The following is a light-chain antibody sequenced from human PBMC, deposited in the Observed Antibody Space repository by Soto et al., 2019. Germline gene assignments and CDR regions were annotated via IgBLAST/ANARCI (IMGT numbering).Light chain of an antibody. CDR3: QQYGKSPQIN. CDR2: GAS. CDR1: QSVRNNY. J-gene: IGKJ5*01. V-gene: IGKV3-20*01. Sequence: EIVLTQSPGTLSLSPGERATLSCRASQSVRNNYLAWYQQRPGQAPRLLISGASSRSTGIPDRFSGNGSGTDFTLTLSRLEPGDFSVYYRQQYGKSPQINFRHGTRLENK.